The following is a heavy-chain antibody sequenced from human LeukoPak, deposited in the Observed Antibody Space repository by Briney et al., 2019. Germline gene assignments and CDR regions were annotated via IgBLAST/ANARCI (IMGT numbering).Heavy chain of an antibody. V-gene: IGHV3-74*01. J-gene: IGHJ4*02. D-gene: IGHD1-26*01. CDR2: INSDGSST. Sequence: GGSLRLSCAASGFTFSSYWMYWVRQAPGKGLVWVSRINSDGSSTSYADSVKGRFTISRDNAENTLYLQMNSLRAEDTAVYYCARSAGSYRGPFDYWGQGTLVTVSS. CDR1: GFTFSSYW. CDR3: ARSAGSYRGPFDY.